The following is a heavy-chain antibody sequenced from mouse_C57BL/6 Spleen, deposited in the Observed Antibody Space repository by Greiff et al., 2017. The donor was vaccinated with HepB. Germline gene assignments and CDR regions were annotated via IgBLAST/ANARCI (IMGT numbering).Heavy chain of an antibody. CDR3: ARSLTTVVPFAY. Sequence: LEESGAELVRPGTSVKVSCKASGYAFTNYLIEWVKQRPGQGLEWIGVINPGSGGTNYNEKFKGKATLTADKSSSTAYMQLSSLTSEDSAVYFCARSLTTVVPFAYWGQGTLVTVSA. CDR1: GYAFTNYL. V-gene: IGHV1-54*01. J-gene: IGHJ3*01. CDR2: INPGSGGT. D-gene: IGHD1-1*01.